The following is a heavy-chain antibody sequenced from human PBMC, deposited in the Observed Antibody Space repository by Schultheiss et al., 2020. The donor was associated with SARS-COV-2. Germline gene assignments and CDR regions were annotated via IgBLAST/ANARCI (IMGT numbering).Heavy chain of an antibody. CDR3: ARVVVVAATLGWFDP. Sequence: SETLSLTCAVSGYSISSGYYWGWIRQPPGKGLEWIGSIYYSGSTYYNPSLKSRVTISVDTSKNQFSLKLSSVTAADTAVYYCARVVVVAATLGWFDPWGQGTLVTVSS. CDR1: GYSISSGYY. D-gene: IGHD2-15*01. V-gene: IGHV4-38-2*01. J-gene: IGHJ5*02. CDR2: IYYSGST.